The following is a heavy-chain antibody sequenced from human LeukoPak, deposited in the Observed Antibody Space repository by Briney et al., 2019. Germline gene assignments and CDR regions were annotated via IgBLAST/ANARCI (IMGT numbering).Heavy chain of an antibody. CDR1: GGSISSYY. Sequence: SETLSLTCTVSGGSISSYYWSWIRQPAGKGLEWIGRIYTSGSTNYNPSLKSRVTMSVDTSKNQFSLKLSSVTAADTAVYYCARVRGTITYYYYMDVWGKGTTVTVSS. V-gene: IGHV4-4*07. CDR2: IYTSGST. J-gene: IGHJ6*03. D-gene: IGHD3-16*01. CDR3: ARVRGTITYYYYMDV.